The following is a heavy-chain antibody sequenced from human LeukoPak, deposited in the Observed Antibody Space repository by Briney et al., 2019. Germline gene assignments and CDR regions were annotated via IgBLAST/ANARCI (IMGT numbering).Heavy chain of an antibody. D-gene: IGHD3-9*01. CDR1: GITFSSYS. J-gene: IGHJ4*02. V-gene: IGHV3-21*01. CDR3: ARDNDILTGYAFVY. CDR2: SSSSSSYI. Sequence: GGPLSLCCAASGITFSSYSINWVRQARGKGLEVVSSSSSSSSYIYYTDSVQGRVTISRDNAKNSLYLQMTSLRAEDTAVDYCARDNDILTGYAFVYWGEGTLVTLSS.